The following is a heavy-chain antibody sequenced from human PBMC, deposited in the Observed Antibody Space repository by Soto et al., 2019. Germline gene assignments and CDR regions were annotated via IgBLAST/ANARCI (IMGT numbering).Heavy chain of an antibody. Sequence: SETLSLTCAVYGGSFSGYYCSWIRQPPGKGLEWIGEINHSGSTNYNPSLKSRVTISVDTSKNQFSLKLSSVTAADTAVYYCARGRGSGAFDIWGQGTMVTVSS. V-gene: IGHV4-34*01. CDR3: ARGRGSGAFDI. D-gene: IGHD3-10*01. J-gene: IGHJ3*02. CDR2: INHSGST. CDR1: GGSFSGYY.